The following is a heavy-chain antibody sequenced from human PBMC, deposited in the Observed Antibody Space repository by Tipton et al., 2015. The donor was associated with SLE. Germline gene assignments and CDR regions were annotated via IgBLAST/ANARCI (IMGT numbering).Heavy chain of an antibody. CDR3: ARQSIGWTVDY. CDR2: INHSGST. D-gene: IGHD2-21*01. V-gene: IGHV4-34*01. CDR1: GGSFSGYY. J-gene: IGHJ4*02. Sequence: TLSLTCAVYGGSFSGYYWSWIRQPPGKGLEWIGEINHSGSTNYNPSLKSRVTISVDTSKNQFSLKLSSVTAADTAVYYCARQSIGWTVDYWGQGTLVTVSS.